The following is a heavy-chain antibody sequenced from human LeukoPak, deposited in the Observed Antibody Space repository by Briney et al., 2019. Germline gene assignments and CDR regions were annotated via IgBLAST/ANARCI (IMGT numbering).Heavy chain of an antibody. V-gene: IGHV1-8*01. D-gene: IGHD2-15*01. CDR1: GYTFTSYA. CDR2: MNPNSGNT. J-gene: IGHJ4*02. Sequence: ASVKVSCKASGYTFTSYAINWVRQATEQGLEWMGWMNPNSGNTGYAQKFQGRVTMTRNTSISTAYMELSSLRSEDTAVYYCASGSGGMSAFDYWGQGTLVTVSS. CDR3: ASGSGGMSAFDY.